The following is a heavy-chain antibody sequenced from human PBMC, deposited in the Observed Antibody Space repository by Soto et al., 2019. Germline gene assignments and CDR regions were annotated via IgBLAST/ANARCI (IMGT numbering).Heavy chain of an antibody. CDR2: IIPILGIA. Sequence: QVQLVQSGAEVKKPGSSVKVSCKASGGTFSSYTISWVRQAPGQGREWMGRIIPILGIANYAQKFQGRVTITADKSTSTAYMELSSLRSEDTAVYYCASVVPAGDGESRFDYWGQGTLVTVSS. J-gene: IGHJ4*02. CDR3: ASVVPAGDGESRFDY. D-gene: IGHD2-2*01. V-gene: IGHV1-69*02. CDR1: GGTFSSYT.